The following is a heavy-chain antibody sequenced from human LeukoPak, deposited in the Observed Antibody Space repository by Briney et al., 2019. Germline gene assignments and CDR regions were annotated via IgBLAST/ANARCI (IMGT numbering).Heavy chain of an antibody. CDR1: GFTFSSYE. CDR3: GRQAAPDY. J-gene: IGHJ4*02. CDR2: ISHISSNI. Sequence: PGGSLRLSCAASGFTFSSYEMNWVRQAPGQGLEWVSSISHISSNIYYADSVKGRFTISRDNAKNSLYLQMHSLGAEDTAVYYCGRQAAPDYWGQGTLVTVSS. D-gene: IGHD2-15*01. V-gene: IGHV3-21*01.